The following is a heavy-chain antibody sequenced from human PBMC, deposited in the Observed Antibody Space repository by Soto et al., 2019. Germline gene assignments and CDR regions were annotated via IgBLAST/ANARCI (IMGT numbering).Heavy chain of an antibody. CDR3: ARVWDGDY. Sequence: QVHLVQSGAEVKKPGASVKVSCKGSGYAFTTYGITWVRQAPGQGLEWMGWISAHNGNTNYAQKLQGRVTVTRDTSTSTAYMELRSLRSDDTAVYYCARVWDGDYWGQGALVSVSS. D-gene: IGHD1-26*01. J-gene: IGHJ4*02. CDR1: GYAFTTYG. CDR2: ISAHNGNT. V-gene: IGHV1-18*01.